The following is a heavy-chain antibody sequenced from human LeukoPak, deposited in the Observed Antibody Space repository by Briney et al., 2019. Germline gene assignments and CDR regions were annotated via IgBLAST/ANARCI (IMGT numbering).Heavy chain of an antibody. CDR1: GVSVSSGSYY. D-gene: IGHD4-17*01. V-gene: IGHV4-61*01. Sequence: SETLSLTCTVSGVSVSSGSYYWSWIRQPPGKELEWIGYIYYSGSTNYNPSLKSRVTISVDTSKNQFSLKLSSVTAADTAVYYCARGTYGDYPADWGQGTLVTVSS. CDR2: IYYSGST. CDR3: ARGTYGDYPAD. J-gene: IGHJ4*02.